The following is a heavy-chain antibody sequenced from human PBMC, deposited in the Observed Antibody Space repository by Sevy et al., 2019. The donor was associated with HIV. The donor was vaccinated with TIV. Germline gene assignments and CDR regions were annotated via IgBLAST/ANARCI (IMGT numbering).Heavy chain of an antibody. CDR1: GFTFSSYW. CDR3: ARGGISIAAAAAY. Sequence: GGSLRLSCVASGFTFSSYWMSWVRQAPGKGLEWVANIKQDGSEKYYVDSVKGRFTISRDNAKNSLYLQMNSLRAEDTAVYYCARGGISIAAAAAYWGQGTLVTVSS. J-gene: IGHJ4*02. CDR2: IKQDGSEK. D-gene: IGHD6-13*01. V-gene: IGHV3-7*01.